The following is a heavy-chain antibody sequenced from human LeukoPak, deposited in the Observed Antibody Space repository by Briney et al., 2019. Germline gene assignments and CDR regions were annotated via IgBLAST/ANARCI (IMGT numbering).Heavy chain of an antibody. CDR3: AKDIQLST. CDR2: IGSSGGST. J-gene: IGHJ3*01. D-gene: IGHD5-24*01. V-gene: IGHV3-23*01. CDR1: GFTFSSYS. Sequence: PGGSLRLSCAASGFTFSSYSMNWVRQAPGKGLEWVSLIGSSGGSTYYADSVKGRFTISRDNFNHTLSLQMNSLRVEDTAIYYCAKDIQLSTWGLGTMVTVSS.